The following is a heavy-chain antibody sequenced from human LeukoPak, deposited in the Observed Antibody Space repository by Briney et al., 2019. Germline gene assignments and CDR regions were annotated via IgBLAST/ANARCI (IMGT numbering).Heavy chain of an antibody. CDR2: ISYDGSNK. J-gene: IGHJ4*02. CDR3: AKSFCASCSALGILDY. CDR1: EFTFSNYA. Sequence: PGGSLRLSCAASEFTFSNYAMTWVRQAPGKGLEWVAVISYDGSNKYYADSVKGRFTISRDNSKNTLYLQMNSLRAEDTAVYYCAKSFCASCSALGILDYWGQGTLVTVSS. V-gene: IGHV3-30*18. D-gene: IGHD2-2*01.